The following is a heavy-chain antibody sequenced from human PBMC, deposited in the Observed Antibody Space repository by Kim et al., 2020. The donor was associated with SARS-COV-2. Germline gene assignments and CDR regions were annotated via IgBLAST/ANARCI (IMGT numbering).Heavy chain of an antibody. V-gene: IGHV3-23*01. CDR2: ISVSGGST. Sequence: GGSLRLSCAASGFTFSHYAMTWGRQAPGKGLEWVSGISVSGGSTYYADSVKGRFTISRDNSKNTVYLQLNSLRADDTAIYYCAKDSDFASWGQGTLVTVSS. CDR1: GFTFSHYA. CDR3: AKDSDFAS. J-gene: IGHJ5*01.